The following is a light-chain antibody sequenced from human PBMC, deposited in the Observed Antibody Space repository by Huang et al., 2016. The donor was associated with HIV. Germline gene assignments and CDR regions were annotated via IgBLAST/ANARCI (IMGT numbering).Light chain of an antibody. Sequence: EMLMTQSPATLSVSPGERATLSCRASQSVSSDVAWYQQKPGQAPSLLMYAASTRATGIPARFSGSGSGTEFTLTISGLQSEDFAVYYCQQYNNWPWTFGLGTKVDIK. CDR3: QQYNNWPWT. J-gene: IGKJ1*01. CDR2: AAS. CDR1: QSVSSD. V-gene: IGKV3-15*01.